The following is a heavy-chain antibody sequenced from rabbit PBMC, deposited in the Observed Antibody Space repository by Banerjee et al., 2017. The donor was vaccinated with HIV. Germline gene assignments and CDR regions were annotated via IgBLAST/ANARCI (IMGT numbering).Heavy chain of an antibody. V-gene: IGHV1S47*01. CDR2: IYPGFGIR. CDR1: GIDFSSDG. CDR3: ARAGYADYGYAPNL. J-gene: IGHJ4*01. D-gene: IGHD6-1*01. Sequence: QEQLVESGGGLVTLGGSLKLSCEASGIDFSSDGITWVRQAPGKGPEWIAYIYPGFGIRNYANSVKGRFTISSDNAQTTVFLQMSSLTASDTATYFCARAGYADYGYAPNLWGPGTLVTVS.